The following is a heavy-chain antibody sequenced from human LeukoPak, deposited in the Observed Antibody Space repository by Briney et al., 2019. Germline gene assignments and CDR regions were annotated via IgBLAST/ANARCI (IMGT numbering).Heavy chain of an antibody. CDR2: IKEDGSEK. CDR1: GFTFSSYW. J-gene: IGHJ4*02. Sequence: GGSLRLSCAASGFTFSSYWMNWVRQAPGKGLEWVANIKEDGSEKYYVDSVKGRFTISRDNSKNTLYLQMNSLRAEDTAVYYCARGAVGAPLYWGQGTLVTVSS. V-gene: IGHV3-7*01. D-gene: IGHD3-16*01. CDR3: ARGAVGAPLY.